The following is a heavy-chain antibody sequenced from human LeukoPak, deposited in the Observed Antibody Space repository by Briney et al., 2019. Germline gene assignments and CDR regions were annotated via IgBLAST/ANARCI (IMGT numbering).Heavy chain of an antibody. V-gene: IGHV4-39*02. CDR1: GGSISSSSYY. D-gene: IGHD3-16*01. J-gene: IGHJ4*02. CDR2: IYYSGST. CDR3: ARESWSYASKFHY. Sequence: SETLSLTCTVSGGSISSSSYYWGWIRQPPGKGLEWIGSIYYSGSTYYNPSLKSRVTISVDTSKNQFSLKLSSVTAADTAVYYCARESWSYASKFHYWGQGTLVTVSS.